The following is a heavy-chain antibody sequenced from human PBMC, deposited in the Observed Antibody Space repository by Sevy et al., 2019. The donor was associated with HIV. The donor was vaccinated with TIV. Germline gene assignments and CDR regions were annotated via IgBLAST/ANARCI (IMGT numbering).Heavy chain of an antibody. CDR3: AKLPSTVMFREKGY. CDR1: GFTFTNYA. J-gene: IGHJ4*02. Sequence: GGSLRLSCAASGFTFTNYAMNWVRQAPGKGLEWVSGIRDSGDTTHYAESVKGRFTISRDNSKNTVSLQMSSLRAEDTAIYYCAKLPSTVMFREKGYWGQGTRVTVSS. V-gene: IGHV3-23*01. CDR2: IRDSGDTT. D-gene: IGHD3-10*01.